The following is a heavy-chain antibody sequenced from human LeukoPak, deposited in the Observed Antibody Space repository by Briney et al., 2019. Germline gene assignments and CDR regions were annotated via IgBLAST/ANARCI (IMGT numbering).Heavy chain of an antibody. J-gene: IGHJ4*02. Sequence: PGRSLRLSCAASGFTFSSYGMQWVRQAPGKGLVWVARISIDGSRPTYADSVKGRFTISRDNAKNTLYLQMNSLRAEDTAVYYCARSLVAQNDYWGQGTLVTVSS. CDR1: GFTFSSYG. CDR3: ARSLVAQNDY. CDR2: ISIDGSRP. D-gene: IGHD5-12*01. V-gene: IGHV3-74*01.